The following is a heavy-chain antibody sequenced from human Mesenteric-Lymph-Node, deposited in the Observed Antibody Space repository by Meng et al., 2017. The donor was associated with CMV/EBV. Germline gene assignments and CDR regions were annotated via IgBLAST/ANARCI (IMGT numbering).Heavy chain of an antibody. CDR1: GFTFSSYW. V-gene: IGHV3-20*04. J-gene: IGHJ6*02. CDR2: IIWSGGAT. CDR3: AKGAPGNYYAMDV. Sequence: GGSLRLSCAASGFTFSSYWMSWVRQAPGKGLEWVSGIIWSGGATAYADSVKGRFTISRDNAKKSLYLQMNSLRDEDSALYYCAKGAPGNYYAMDVWGQGTTVTVSS.